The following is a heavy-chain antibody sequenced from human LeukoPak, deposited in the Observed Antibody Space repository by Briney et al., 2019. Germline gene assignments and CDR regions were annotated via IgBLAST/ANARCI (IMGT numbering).Heavy chain of an antibody. CDR3: TRVPESVGINYFDY. V-gene: IGHV4-34*01. J-gene: IGHJ4*02. D-gene: IGHD1-26*01. CDR2: INHRGST. Sequence: PSETLSLTCAVYGGSFSGYYWSWIRQPPGRGLEWIGEINHRGSTNRNSSLKSRVTISVDTSKNQFSLKVTSAFAADTAVYYCTRVPESVGINYFDYWGQGILVTVSS. CDR1: GGSFSGYY.